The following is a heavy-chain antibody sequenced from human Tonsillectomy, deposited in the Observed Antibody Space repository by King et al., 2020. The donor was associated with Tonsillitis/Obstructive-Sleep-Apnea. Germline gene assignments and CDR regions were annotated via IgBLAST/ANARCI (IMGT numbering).Heavy chain of an antibody. CDR2: FDPEDGET. Sequence: HVQLVQSGAEVKKPGASVKVSCKVSGYTLTELSMHWVRQAPGKGLEWMGGFDPEDGETIYAQKFQGRVIMTEDSSTDTAYMELSSLRSEDTAVYYCATVSIFGVVIRYAFDIWGQGTMVTVSS. CDR3: ATVSIFGVVIRYAFDI. CDR1: GYTLTELS. D-gene: IGHD3-3*01. V-gene: IGHV1-24*01. J-gene: IGHJ3*02.